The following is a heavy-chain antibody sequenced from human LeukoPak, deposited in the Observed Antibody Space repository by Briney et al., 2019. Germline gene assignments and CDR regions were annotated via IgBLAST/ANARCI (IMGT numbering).Heavy chain of an antibody. D-gene: IGHD3-22*01. CDR3: AKGSYYYDSADYFDY. J-gene: IGHJ4*02. V-gene: IGHV3-23*01. Sequence: PGGSLRLSCAASGFTFSSYAMSWVRQAPGKGLEWVSTLSGSGGNTYYADSVKGRVTISRDNSKNTLYLQMNSLRAEGTAVYHCAKGSYYYDSADYFDYWGQGTLVTVSS. CDR1: GFTFSSYA. CDR2: LSGSGGNT.